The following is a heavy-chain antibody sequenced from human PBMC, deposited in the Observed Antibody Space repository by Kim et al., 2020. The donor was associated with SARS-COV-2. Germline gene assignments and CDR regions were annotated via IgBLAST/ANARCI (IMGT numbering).Heavy chain of an antibody. J-gene: IGHJ4*02. V-gene: IGHV3-53*01. CDR3: ARKRGYYFDY. D-gene: IGHD3-10*01. Sequence: STYYADSVKGRFTISRDNSKNTLYLQMNSLRAEDTAVYYCARKRGYYFDYWGQGTLVTVSS. CDR2: ST.